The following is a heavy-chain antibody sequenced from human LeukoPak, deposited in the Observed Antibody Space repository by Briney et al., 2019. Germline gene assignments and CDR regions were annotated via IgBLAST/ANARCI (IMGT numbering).Heavy chain of an antibody. CDR1: GFTFSSYS. CDR2: ISSGSSYI. J-gene: IGHJ4*02. CDR3: ARDSGDYYDSSGYPFDY. Sequence: GGSLILSCAASGFTFSSYSMNWVRQALGKGLEWVSSISSGSSYIYYADSVKGRFTISRDNAKNSLYLQMNSLRAEDTAVYYCARDSGDYYDSSGYPFDYWGQGTLVTVSS. D-gene: IGHD3-22*01. V-gene: IGHV3-21*01.